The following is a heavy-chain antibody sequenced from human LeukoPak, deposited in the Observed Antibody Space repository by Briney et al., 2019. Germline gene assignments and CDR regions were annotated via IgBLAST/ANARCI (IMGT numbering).Heavy chain of an antibody. D-gene: IGHD5-12*01. J-gene: IGHJ4*02. Sequence: SQTLSLTCTVSGGSIRSGSSYWSWIRQPAGKGLEWIGHVSTSGSPNFNPSLKSRVTISVDTSKNQFSLKLNSVTAADTAVYYCARDGAYSGYEYDYWGQGTLVTVSS. CDR3: ARDGAYSGYEYDY. CDR1: GGSIRSGSSY. V-gene: IGHV4-61*09. CDR2: VSTSGSP.